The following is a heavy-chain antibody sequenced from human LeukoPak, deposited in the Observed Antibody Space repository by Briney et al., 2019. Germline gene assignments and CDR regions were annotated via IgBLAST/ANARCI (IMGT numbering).Heavy chain of an antibody. CDR2: ISSSSSYI. J-gene: IGHJ4*02. D-gene: IGHD6-19*01. Sequence: GSLRLSCAASGFTFDDYAMHWVRQAPGKGLEWVSSISSSSSYIYYADSVKGRFTISRDNAKNSLYLQMNSLRAEDTAVYYCARGYSSGWYVFGGYWGQGTLVTVSS. CDR1: GFTFDDYA. V-gene: IGHV3-21*01. CDR3: ARGYSSGWYVFGGY.